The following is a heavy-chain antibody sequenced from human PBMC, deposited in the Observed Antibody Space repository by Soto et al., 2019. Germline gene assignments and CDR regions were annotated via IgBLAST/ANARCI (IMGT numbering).Heavy chain of an antibody. J-gene: IGHJ5*02. CDR1: XDSISSGGYS. V-gene: IGHV4-30-2*03. Sequence: TLSLTCAVSXDSISSGGYSWSWIRQPPGKGLEWIGYIYHSGSTYYNPSLKSRVTISVDTSKNQFSLKLRSVTAADTAVYYCARRSRWYYYGTASYYNLWLDPWGQGTLVTVSS. D-gene: IGHD3-10*01. CDR3: ARRSRWYYYGTASYYNLWLDP. CDR2: IYHSGST.